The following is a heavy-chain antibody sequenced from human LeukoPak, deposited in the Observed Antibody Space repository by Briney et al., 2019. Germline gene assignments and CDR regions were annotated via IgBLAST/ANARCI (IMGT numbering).Heavy chain of an antibody. V-gene: IGHV4-30-4*01. J-gene: IGHJ6*04. D-gene: IGHD2-2*01. Sequence: SEILSLTCTVSGGSISSGDYYWSWIRQPQGKGLGGFGNIFYIGSTYYNPSLKSRLTISVHTSKNQFSLKLRSVTAADTAVYYCARSIVVVPAAPYYYYYYGMDVWGKGTTVTVSS. CDR2: IFYIGST. CDR3: ARSIVVVPAAPYYYYYYGMDV. CDR1: GGSISSGDYY.